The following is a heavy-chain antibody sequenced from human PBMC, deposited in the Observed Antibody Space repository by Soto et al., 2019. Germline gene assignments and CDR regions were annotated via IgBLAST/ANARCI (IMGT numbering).Heavy chain of an antibody. V-gene: IGHV5-51*01. CDR2: VYPGDPDI. D-gene: IGHD2-15*01. J-gene: IGHJ4*02. Sequence: GESLKISCEASGYFFTHFWIGWVRQMPGKGLEWMGYVYPGDPDIRYSPSFRGQVTISADKSISTAYLQWSSLRASDSGMYYCARGVACISGRCSVDIWGQGTLVTVSS. CDR1: GYFFTHFW. CDR3: ARGVACISGRCSVDI.